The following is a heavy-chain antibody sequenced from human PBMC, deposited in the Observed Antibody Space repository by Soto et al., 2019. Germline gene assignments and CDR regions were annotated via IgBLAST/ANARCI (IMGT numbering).Heavy chain of an antibody. Sequence: QVHLQESGPGLVKPSETLSLTCTVSGGSISSYYWSWIRQPPGKGLEWIGYISYIGSANYNPSLKSQVTISGDTSKNQFSLKLTSVTAADTAVYFCGLYCSSASCKVDYWGQGTLVTVSS. CDR1: GGSISSYY. CDR2: ISYIGSA. CDR3: GLYCSSASCKVDY. V-gene: IGHV4-59*08. J-gene: IGHJ4*02. D-gene: IGHD2-2*01.